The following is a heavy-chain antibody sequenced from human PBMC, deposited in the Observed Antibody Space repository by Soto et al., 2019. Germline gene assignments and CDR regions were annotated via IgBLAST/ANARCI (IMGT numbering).Heavy chain of an antibody. CDR1: GYTFTSYD. CDR3: ARGYYYDSSGYYERYYYYGMDV. Sequence: ASVKVSCKVSGYTFTSYDINWVRQATGQGLEWMGWMNPNSGNTGYAQKFQGRVTMTRNTSISTAYMELSSLRSEDTAVYYCARGYYYDSSGYYERYYYYGMDVWGQGTTVTVSS. V-gene: IGHV1-8*01. CDR2: MNPNSGNT. D-gene: IGHD3-22*01. J-gene: IGHJ6*02.